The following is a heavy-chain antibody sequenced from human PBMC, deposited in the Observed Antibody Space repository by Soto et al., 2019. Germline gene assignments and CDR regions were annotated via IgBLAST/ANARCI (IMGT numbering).Heavy chain of an antibody. CDR2: VENSGST. J-gene: IGHJ5*02. Sequence: QVQLQESGPGLVKPSETLSLTCSVSGGSVSSESYYRSWIRQTPGKALEWIGNVENSGSTKYNPSLKSRVTISVDTSKNQFSLKLSSVTGADTAVYYCARERGDSHWIDPWGQGTLVTVSS. D-gene: IGHD2-21*01. CDR1: GGSVSSESYY. CDR3: ARERGDSHWIDP. V-gene: IGHV4-61*01.